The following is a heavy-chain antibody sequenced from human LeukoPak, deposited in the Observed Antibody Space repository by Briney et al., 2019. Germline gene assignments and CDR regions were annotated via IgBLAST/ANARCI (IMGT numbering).Heavy chain of an antibody. V-gene: IGHV1-18*01. CDR2: TSAYNGNT. J-gene: IGHJ4*02. Sequence: ASVKVSCKASGYTFTSYGISWVRQAPGQGLEWMGWTSAYNGNTNYAQKLQGRVTMTTDTSTSTAYMELRSLRSDDTAVYYCARDLYYYDSSGYQDFDYWGQGTLVTVSS. CDR1: GYTFTSYG. D-gene: IGHD3-22*01. CDR3: ARDLYYYDSSGYQDFDY.